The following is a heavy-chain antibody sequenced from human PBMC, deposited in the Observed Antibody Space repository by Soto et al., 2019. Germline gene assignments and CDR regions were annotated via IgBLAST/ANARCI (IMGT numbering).Heavy chain of an antibody. V-gene: IGHV1-69*06. D-gene: IGHD3-22*01. CDR3: ARDYYDSSGYYCLDS. Sequence: SVKVSCKASGGTFSSYAISWVRQAPGQGLEWMGGIIPIFGTANYAQKFQGRVTITADKSTSAAYMELSSLRSEDTAVYYCARDYYDSSGYYCLDSWRQGTLVTVSS. CDR1: GGTFSSYA. J-gene: IGHJ4*02. CDR2: IIPIFGTA.